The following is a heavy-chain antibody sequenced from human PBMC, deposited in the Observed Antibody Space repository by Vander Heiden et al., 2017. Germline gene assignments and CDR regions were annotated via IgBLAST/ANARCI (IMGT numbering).Heavy chain of an antibody. V-gene: IGHV1-24*01. D-gene: IGHD4-17*01. Sequence: QVTLVLTGADLHKPGASVKLSCQVSAYTLGELSMHRVRQAPGKGREWMGGLDPESGETVYAPAFVGRVTMTEDTFPDTAYMELSSLRSEDTAVYYCATEAGNVVTTPPFYYYGLDVWGQGTTVTVSS. CDR3: ATEAGNVVTTPPFYYYGLDV. J-gene: IGHJ6*02. CDR1: AYTLGELS. CDR2: LDPESGET.